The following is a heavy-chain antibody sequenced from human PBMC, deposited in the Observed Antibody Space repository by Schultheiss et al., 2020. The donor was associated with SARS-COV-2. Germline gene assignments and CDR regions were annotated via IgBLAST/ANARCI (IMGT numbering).Heavy chain of an antibody. Sequence: SETLSLTCAVSGYSISSGYYWSWIRQPPGKGLEWIGYIYYSGSTNYNPSLKSRVTISVDTSKNQFSLKLSSVTAADTAVYYCARLSYSSSWYASDYWGQGTLVTVSS. CDR3: ARLSYSSSWYASDY. J-gene: IGHJ4*02. D-gene: IGHD6-13*01. CDR1: GYSISSGYY. CDR2: IYYSGST. V-gene: IGHV4-38-2*01.